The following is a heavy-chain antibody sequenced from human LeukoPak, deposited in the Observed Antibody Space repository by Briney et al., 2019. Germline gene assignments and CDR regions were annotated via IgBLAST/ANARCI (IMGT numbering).Heavy chain of an antibody. CDR3: ARSHYYDSSGYYRIDY. CDR2: IYPGDSDT. CDR1: GYSFTSYW. D-gene: IGHD3-22*01. V-gene: IGHV5-51*01. J-gene: IGHJ4*02. Sequence: GESLKISCKGSGYSFTSYWIGWVRQMPGKGLEWMGIIYPGDSDTRYSPSFQGQVTISADKSISTAYLQWSSLKASDTAMYYWARSHYYDSSGYYRIDYWGQGTLVTVSS.